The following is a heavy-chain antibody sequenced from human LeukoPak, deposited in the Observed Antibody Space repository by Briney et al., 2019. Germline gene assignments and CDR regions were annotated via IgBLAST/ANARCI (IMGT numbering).Heavy chain of an antibody. Sequence: ASVKVSCKASGYTFTGYYMHWVRQAPGQGLEWMGWINPNSGGTNYAQKFQGRVTMTRDTSISTAYMELSRLRSDDTAVYYCARGAVAGPTWGWYYYYYMDVWGKGTTVTVSS. CDR3: ARGAVAGPTWGWYYYYYMDV. V-gene: IGHV1-2*02. D-gene: IGHD6-19*01. CDR1: GYTFTGYY. J-gene: IGHJ6*03. CDR2: INPNSGGT.